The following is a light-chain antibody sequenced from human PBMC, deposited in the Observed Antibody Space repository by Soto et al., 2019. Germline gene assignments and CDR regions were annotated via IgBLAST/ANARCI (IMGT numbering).Light chain of an antibody. CDR1: SSDVGGYNY. CDR2: DVS. CDR3: SSYTSSSTLLYV. Sequence: QSALTQPASVSGSPGQSITISCTGTSSDVGGYNYVSWYQQHPGKAPKLMIYDVSNRPSGVSNRISGSKCGNTAFLTISGLQAVDEADYYCSSYTSSSTLLYVFGTGTKVTVL. J-gene: IGLJ1*01. V-gene: IGLV2-14*01.